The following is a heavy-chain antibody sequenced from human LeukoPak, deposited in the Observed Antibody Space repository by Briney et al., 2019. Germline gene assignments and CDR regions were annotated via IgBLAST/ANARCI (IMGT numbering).Heavy chain of an antibody. D-gene: IGHD6-19*01. CDR3: ARQGSGWYRFDY. J-gene: IGHJ4*02. Sequence: PSETLSLTCTVSGGSISSSSYYWGWIRQPPGKGLEWIGSIYYSGSTYYNPSLKSRVTISVDTSKNQSSLKLSSVTAADTAVYYCARQGSGWYRFDYWGQGTLVTVSS. CDR2: IYYSGST. V-gene: IGHV4-39*01. CDR1: GGSISSSSYY.